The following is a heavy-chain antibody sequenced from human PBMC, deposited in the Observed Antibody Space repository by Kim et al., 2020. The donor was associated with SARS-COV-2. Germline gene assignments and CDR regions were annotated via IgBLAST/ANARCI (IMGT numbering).Heavy chain of an antibody. CDR3: ARDAGSGYDRGGIDY. V-gene: IGHV4-61*01. J-gene: IGHJ4*02. CDR2: IYYSGST. CDR1: GGSVSSGSYY. Sequence: SETLSLTCTVSGGSVSSGSYYSSWIRQPPGKGLEWIGYIYYSGSTNYNPSLKSRVTISVDTSKNQFSLKLSSVTAADTAVYYCARDAGSGYDRGGIDYWGQGTLVTVSS. D-gene: IGHD5-12*01.